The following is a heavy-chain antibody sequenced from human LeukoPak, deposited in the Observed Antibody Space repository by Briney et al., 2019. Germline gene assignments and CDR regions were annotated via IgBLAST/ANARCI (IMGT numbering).Heavy chain of an antibody. J-gene: IGHJ4*02. CDR3: ARGDTQSKYRQFDS. CDR1: GFTFRNYD. Sequence: GGSLRLSCIPSGFTFRNYDMHWVRQAPGEGLEWVAFIRRDGSDRFHADSVKGRFTISRDNSRNTLYLQMNNLRAEDTGVYYCARGDTQSKYRQFDSWGQGSLVIVSS. V-gene: IGHV3-30*02. CDR2: IRRDGSDR. D-gene: IGHD1-26*01.